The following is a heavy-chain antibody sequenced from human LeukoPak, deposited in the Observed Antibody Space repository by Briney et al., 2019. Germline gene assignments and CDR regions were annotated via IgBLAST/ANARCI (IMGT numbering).Heavy chain of an antibody. CDR1: SGSISSSSYY. J-gene: IGHJ6*03. Sequence: PSETLSLTCTVSSGSISSSSYYWGWIRQPPGKGLEWIGSIYYNGINHYNPSLKSRVTMSVDTSKSQFSLRLSSVTAADTAFYYCARQSIAARGYYYYLDVWGKGTTVTVSS. V-gene: IGHV4-39*01. CDR3: ARQSIAARGYYYYLDV. CDR2: IYYNGIN. D-gene: IGHD6-6*01.